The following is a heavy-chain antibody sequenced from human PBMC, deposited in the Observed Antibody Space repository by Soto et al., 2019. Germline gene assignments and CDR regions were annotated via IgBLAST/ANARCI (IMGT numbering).Heavy chain of an antibody. Sequence: QVQLVQSGADVKKPGSSVRVSCKASGGSFNSHSFSWVRQAPGQGLEWVGTIIPIFNTSTYAERFQGRVTITADAFTSTAYMDLSSLTSEESAVYYCATDDTVMVGADSAFDIWGQGTMVTVSS. CDR1: GGSFNSHS. J-gene: IGHJ3*02. V-gene: IGHV1-69*18. CDR2: IIPIFNTS. D-gene: IGHD4-17*01. CDR3: ATDDTVMVGADSAFDI.